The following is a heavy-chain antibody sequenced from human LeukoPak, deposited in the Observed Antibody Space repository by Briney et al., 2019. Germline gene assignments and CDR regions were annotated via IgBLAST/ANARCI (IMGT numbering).Heavy chain of an antibody. Sequence: LVASVKVSCKASGGTFNSFGFSWVRQAPRQGLEWMGAIIPMFGTTNYAQKFEGRVTITTDESTSTAYMALSSLRSEDTAVYYCARFHYYDSSGYYNPYFDYWGQGTLVTVSS. CDR2: IIPMFGTT. CDR1: GGTFNSFG. CDR3: ARFHYYDSSGYYNPYFDY. V-gene: IGHV1-69*05. D-gene: IGHD3-22*01. J-gene: IGHJ4*02.